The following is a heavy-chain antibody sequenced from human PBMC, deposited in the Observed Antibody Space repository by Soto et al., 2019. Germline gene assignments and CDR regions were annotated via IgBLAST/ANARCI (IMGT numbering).Heavy chain of an antibody. V-gene: IGHV2-5*02. Sequence: QITLKESGPTLVKPTQTFTLACTFSGFSLSTSGMGVGWIRQPPGKALEWLALIYWDDDKRYSPSLKSRLTITKETSKNQVVPTMTHMDPVDTATYYCAHYSSTSSFDYWGQGTLVTVSS. CDR1: GFSLSTSGMG. D-gene: IGHD6-13*01. CDR3: AHYSSTSSFDY. CDR2: IYWDDDK. J-gene: IGHJ4*02.